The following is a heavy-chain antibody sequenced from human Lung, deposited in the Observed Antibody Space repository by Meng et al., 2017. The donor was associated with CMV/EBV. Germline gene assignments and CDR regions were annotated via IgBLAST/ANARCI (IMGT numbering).Heavy chain of an antibody. Sequence: DVQLVESGXGLVQPGGSLRVSCAVSGFTFSDYNIHWVRQAPGKGLVWVSRINTDANERTYEDSVKGRFSITRDNAKNTVFLQMNSLRAEDTAIYYCARDRDWELFDYWGQGILVTVSS. D-gene: IGHD3-10*01. CDR3: ARDRDWELFDY. CDR1: GFTFSDYN. J-gene: IGHJ4*02. V-gene: IGHV3-74*03. CDR2: INTDANER.